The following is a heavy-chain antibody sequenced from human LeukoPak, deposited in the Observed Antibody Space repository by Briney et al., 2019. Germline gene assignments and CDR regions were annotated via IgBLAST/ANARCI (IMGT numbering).Heavy chain of an antibody. CDR2: IYYSGST. CDR3: ARTTDTSGYYFFFEY. J-gene: IGHJ4*02. Sequence: SETLSLTCIVSGGSISSYYWSWIRQPPGKGLEWIGYIYYSGSTNYNPSLKSRVTISVDTSKNQFSLKLSSVSAADTAVYYCARTTDTSGYYFFFEYWGQGTQVTVSS. CDR1: GGSISSYY. D-gene: IGHD3-22*01. V-gene: IGHV4-59*01.